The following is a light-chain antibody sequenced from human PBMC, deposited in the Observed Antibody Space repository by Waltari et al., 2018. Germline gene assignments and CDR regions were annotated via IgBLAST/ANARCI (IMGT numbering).Light chain of an antibody. Sequence: QSVLTQPPSVSGAPGQRVAISCTGSGSNIGAGYDVHWYQQHPGKAPKLLIYGVNNRPLWFPDRFSGSQFGTSASLAITGLQAEDEADYYCQSYDPSLSVVFGGGTKLTVL. CDR2: GVN. J-gene: IGLJ2*01. V-gene: IGLV1-40*01. CDR1: GSNIGAGYD. CDR3: QSYDPSLSVV.